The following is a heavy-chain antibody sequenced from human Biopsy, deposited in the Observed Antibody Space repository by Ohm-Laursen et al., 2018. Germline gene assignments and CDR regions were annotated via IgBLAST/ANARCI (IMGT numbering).Heavy chain of an antibody. CDR1: GFTFSSYG. J-gene: IGHJ4*02. D-gene: IGHD2-8*01. V-gene: IGHV3-33*06. CDR2: IWYDGSNK. CDR3: AKCMTGGSNYYFHH. Sequence: SLRLSCAASGFTFSSYGMHWVRQAPGKGLEWVAAIWYDGSNKNYADSVKGRFTISRDNSKNTLYLQMNSLRGEDSAVYYCAKCMTGGSNYYFHHCGQGTLVTVTS.